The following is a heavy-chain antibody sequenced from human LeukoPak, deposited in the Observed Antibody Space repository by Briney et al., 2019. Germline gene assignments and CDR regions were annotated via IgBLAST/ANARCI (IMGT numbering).Heavy chain of an antibody. D-gene: IGHD1-26*01. CDR2: INTNTGNP. V-gene: IGHV7-4-1*02. J-gene: IGHJ6*03. CDR1: GYTFTSYA. Sequence: SVKVSCKASGYTFTSYAMNWVRQAPGQGLEWMGWINTNTGNPTYAQGFTGRFVFSLDTSVSTAYLQISSLKAEDTAVYYCASPPAGVGATIPDYYYYYYVDVWGKGTTVTVSS. CDR3: ASPPAGVGATIPDYYYYYYVDV.